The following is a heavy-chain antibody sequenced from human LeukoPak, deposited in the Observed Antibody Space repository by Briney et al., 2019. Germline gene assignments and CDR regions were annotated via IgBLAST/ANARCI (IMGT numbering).Heavy chain of an antibody. CDR3: ARVPGYSGSGSGV. V-gene: IGHV4-34*01. CDR1: GGSFSGYY. CDR2: INHSGST. D-gene: IGHD3-10*01. Sequence: PSETLSLTCAVYGGSFSGYYWSWIRQPPGKGPKWIGEINHSGSTNYNPSLKSRVTISVDTSKNQFSLNLSSVTAADTAVYYCARVPGYSGSGSGVWGQGTTVTVSS. J-gene: IGHJ6*02.